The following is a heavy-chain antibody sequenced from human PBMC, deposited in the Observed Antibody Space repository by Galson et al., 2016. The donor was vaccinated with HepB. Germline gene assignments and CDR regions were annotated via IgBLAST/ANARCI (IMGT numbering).Heavy chain of an antibody. D-gene: IGHD3-22*01. Sequence: SLRLSCAASGFTFSSYVMHWVRQAPGKGLEWVAVIWFDGTNKYYAHSVKGRFIISRDDSKNTLSLQMTSLRAEDTAVYYCAREGGSDYSDTSGYYVDYWGQGTLVTVSS. CDR3: AREGGSDYSDTSGYYVDY. V-gene: IGHV3-33*01. J-gene: IGHJ4*02. CDR1: GFTFSSYV. CDR2: IWFDGTNK.